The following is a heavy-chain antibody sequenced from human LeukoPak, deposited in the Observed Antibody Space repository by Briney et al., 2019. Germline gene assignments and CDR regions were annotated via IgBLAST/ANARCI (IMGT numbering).Heavy chain of an antibody. D-gene: IGHD3-10*01. CDR2: IYYSGST. V-gene: IGHV4-59*08. J-gene: IGHJ4*02. Sequence: PSETLPLTCTVSGGSISSYYWSWIRQPPGKGLEWIGYIYYSGSTNYNPSLKSRVTISVDTSKNQFSLKLSSVTAADTAVYYCARQIRWFGEDYFDYWGQGTLVTVSS. CDR3: ARQIRWFGEDYFDY. CDR1: GGSISSYY.